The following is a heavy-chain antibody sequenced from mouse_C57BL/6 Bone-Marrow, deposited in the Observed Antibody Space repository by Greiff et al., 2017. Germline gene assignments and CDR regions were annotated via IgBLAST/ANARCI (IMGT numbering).Heavy chain of an antibody. D-gene: IGHD4-1*01. CDR1: GYTFTSYW. J-gene: IGHJ3*01. CDR2: IDPSDSYT. CDR3: AKLGPHPWFAY. V-gene: IGHV1-69*01. Sequence: QVQLQQPGAELVMPGASVKLSCKASGYTFTSYWMHWVKQRPGQGLERIGEIDPSDSYTNYNQKFKGKSTLTVDKSSSTAYMQLSSLTSEDSAVYYCAKLGPHPWFAYWGQGTLVTVSA.